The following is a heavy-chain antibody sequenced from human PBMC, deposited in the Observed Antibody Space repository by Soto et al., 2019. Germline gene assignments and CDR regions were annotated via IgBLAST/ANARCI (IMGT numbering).Heavy chain of an antibody. Sequence: QVQLQESGPGLVKPSQTLSLTCTVSGGSISSGGHYWSWIRQHPGKGLEWIGYIYYSGSTYYNPSLKSPATTSVDTSKNHSSLKLSSVTAADTAVYYCAREGGTVGATAADYWGQGTLVTVSS. D-gene: IGHD1-26*01. J-gene: IGHJ4*02. V-gene: IGHV4-31*01. CDR3: AREGGTVGATAADY. CDR2: IYYSGST. CDR1: GGSISSGGHY.